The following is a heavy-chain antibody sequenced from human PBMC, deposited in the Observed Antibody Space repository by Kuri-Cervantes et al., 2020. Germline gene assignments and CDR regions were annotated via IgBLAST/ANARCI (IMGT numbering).Heavy chain of an antibody. CDR3: ATLAVDSFGSGSYSYYFGY. Sequence: SQTLSLTCAVSCYSISSVYYWGWIRQPPGKGLEWIGSIYHSGSTYYNPSLKSRVTISVDTSKNQFSLKLSSVTAADTAVYYCATLAVDSFGSGSYSYYFGYWGQGTLVTVSS. J-gene: IGHJ4*02. CDR1: CYSISSVYY. CDR2: IYHSGST. D-gene: IGHD3-10*01. V-gene: IGHV4-38-2*01.